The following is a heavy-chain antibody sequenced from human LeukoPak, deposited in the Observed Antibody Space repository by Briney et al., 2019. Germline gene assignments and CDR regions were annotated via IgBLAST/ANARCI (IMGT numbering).Heavy chain of an antibody. CDR1: GFTFSRSV. Sequence: PGGSLRLSCAASGFTFSRSVMNWVRQAPGKGLEWVALISYDGSTKDSVKGRFTISRDNSKNTLFLQMNSLRVEDTAAYYCARAGGYDVFDIWGQGTMVTVSS. V-gene: IGHV3-30-3*01. D-gene: IGHD3-22*01. J-gene: IGHJ3*02. CDR2: ISYDGSTK. CDR3: ARAGGYDVFDI.